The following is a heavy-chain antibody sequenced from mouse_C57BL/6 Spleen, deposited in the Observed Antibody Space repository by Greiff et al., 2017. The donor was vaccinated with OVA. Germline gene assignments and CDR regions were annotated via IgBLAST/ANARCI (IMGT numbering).Heavy chain of an antibody. J-gene: IGHJ4*01. Sequence: EVQLQQSGPELVKPGASVKISCKASGYTFTDYYMNWVKQSHGKSLEWIGDINPNNGGTSYNQKLKGKATLTVDKSSSTAYMELRSLTSEDSAVYYCASSYYSNRGAMDYWGQGTSVTVSS. CDR3: ASSYYSNRGAMDY. CDR2: INPNNGGT. CDR1: GYTFTDYY. V-gene: IGHV1-26*01. D-gene: IGHD2-5*01.